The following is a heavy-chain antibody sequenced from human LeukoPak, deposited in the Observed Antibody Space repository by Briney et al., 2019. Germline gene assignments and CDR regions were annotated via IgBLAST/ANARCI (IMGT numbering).Heavy chain of an antibody. D-gene: IGHD2-2*01. V-gene: IGHV3-9*01. CDR2: ISWNSGSI. J-gene: IGHJ4*02. CDR3: AKDITSSTADTFDY. CDR1: GFTFDDYA. Sequence: GGSLRLSCAASGFTFDDYAMHWVRQAPGKGLEWVSGISWNSGSIGYADSVKGRFTISRDNAKNSLYLQMNSLRAEDTALYYCAKDITSSTADTFDYWGQGTLVTVSS.